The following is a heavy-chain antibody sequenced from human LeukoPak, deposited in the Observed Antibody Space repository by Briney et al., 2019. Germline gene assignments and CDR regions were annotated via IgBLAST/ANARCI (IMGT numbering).Heavy chain of an antibody. Sequence: GESLKISCKASGYSFTSYWIGWVRQRPGKGLKWMGIIDPSDSETRYTPSSQGQVTITVDKSLTTAYLQWSSLKASDTAMYFCARQTAMGRSGDYWGQGTLVTVSS. CDR3: ARQTAMGRSGDY. V-gene: IGHV5-51*01. CDR2: IDPSDSET. J-gene: IGHJ4*02. D-gene: IGHD5-18*01. CDR1: GYSFTSYW.